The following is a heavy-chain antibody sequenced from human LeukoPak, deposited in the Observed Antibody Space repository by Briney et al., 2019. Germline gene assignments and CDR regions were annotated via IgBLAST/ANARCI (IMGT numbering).Heavy chain of an antibody. V-gene: IGHV5-51*01. Sequence: GESLKISCKGSGYSFTSYRIGWVRQMPGKGPEWMGIIYPGDSDTRYSPSFQGQVTISADKSISTAYLQWSSLKASDTAMYYCATSTSGWHYYYYMDVWGKGTTVTVSS. J-gene: IGHJ6*03. CDR2: IYPGDSDT. CDR3: ATSTSGWHYYYYMDV. CDR1: GYSFTSYR. D-gene: IGHD6-19*01.